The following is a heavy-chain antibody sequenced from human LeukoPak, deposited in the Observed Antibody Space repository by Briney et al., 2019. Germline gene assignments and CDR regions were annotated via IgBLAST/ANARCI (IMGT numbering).Heavy chain of an antibody. CDR3: AGRYDYVWGSLDC. J-gene: IGHJ4*02. V-gene: IGHV1-69*05. Sequence: GASVKVSCKASGGTFSSYAISWVPQAPGQGLEWMGGIIPIFGTANYAQKFQGRVTITTDESTSTAYMELSSLRSEDTAVYYCAGRYDYVWGSLDCWGQGTLVTVSS. CDR1: GGTFSSYA. D-gene: IGHD3-16*01. CDR2: IIPIFGTA.